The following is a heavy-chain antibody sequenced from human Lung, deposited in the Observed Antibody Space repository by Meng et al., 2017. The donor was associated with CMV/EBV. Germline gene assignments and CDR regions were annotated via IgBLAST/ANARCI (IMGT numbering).Heavy chain of an antibody. D-gene: IGHD5-24*01. CDR2: IYYTGST. Sequence: VQLQESGPGLVTPSQTLSLTCTVSGGSIGSGGYYWSWIRQHPGKGLEWIGYIYYTGSTFYNPSLKSRVTISVDTSKNQFSLKLIPATAADTAVYYCAREAGRDGYATPKFDYWGQGTLVTAPQ. CDR1: GGSIGSGGYY. V-gene: IGHV4-31*03. CDR3: AREAGRDGYATPKFDY. J-gene: IGHJ4*02.